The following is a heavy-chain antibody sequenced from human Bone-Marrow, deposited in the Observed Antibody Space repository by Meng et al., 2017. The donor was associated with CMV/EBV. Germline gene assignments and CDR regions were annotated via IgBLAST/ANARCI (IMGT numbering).Heavy chain of an antibody. D-gene: IGHD2-8*01. CDR3: TTPGYCADGPCSREY. CDR1: GLTFSSYA. Sequence: GGSLRLSCAASGLTFSSYAMHWIRQGPGKGLEWVGRIKGESEGATTDYPAAVNGRFFITRDESKNTVYLQMNGLRIENSGKYYCTTPGYCADGPCSREYWGPGIQVTVSS. V-gene: IGHV3-15*01. J-gene: IGHJ4*02. CDR2: IKGESEGATT.